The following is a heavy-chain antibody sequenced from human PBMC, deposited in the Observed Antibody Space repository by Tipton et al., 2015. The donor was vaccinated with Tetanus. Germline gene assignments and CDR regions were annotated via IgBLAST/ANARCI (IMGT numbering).Heavy chain of an antibody. CDR3: ARVVRGSGSHIRAVDY. CDR2: IKPDGGEK. J-gene: IGHJ4*02. D-gene: IGHD3-10*01. V-gene: IGHV3-7*01. CDR1: GFTFSRSW. Sequence: SLRLSCAASGFTFSRSWMTWVRQTPGKGLEWVANIKPDGGEKYYVDSVKGRFTISRDNAKNSLYLQMSSLRAEDTAVYYCARVVRGSGSHIRAVDYWGQGTLVTVSS.